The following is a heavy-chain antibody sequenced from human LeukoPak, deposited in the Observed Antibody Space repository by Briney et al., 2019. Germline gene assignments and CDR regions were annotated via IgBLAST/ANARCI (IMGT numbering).Heavy chain of an antibody. CDR3: ARGKNRYYYDSSGYYND. CDR2: MNPNSGNT. V-gene: IGHV1-8*01. Sequence: ASVKVSCKASGYTFTTYEINLVRQATGQGLEWMGWMNPNSGNTGYAQNFQGRVTMTRNTSISTAYMELISLRSEDTAVYYCARGKNRYYYDSSGYYNDWGQGTLVTVSS. J-gene: IGHJ4*02. D-gene: IGHD3-22*01. CDR1: GYTFTTYE.